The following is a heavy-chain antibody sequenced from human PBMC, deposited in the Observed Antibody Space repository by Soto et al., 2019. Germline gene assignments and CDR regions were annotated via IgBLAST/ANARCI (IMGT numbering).Heavy chain of an antibody. V-gene: IGHV3-11*06. Sequence: QLVESGGGLVKPGESLRVSCAASGFSFSDYYMSWIRQAPGKGLEWVSYISGRTNFTKYADSVKGRFTITRDNAKNSLFLQMDSLRVDDTAVYFCARRERRFNIPSYYDAFDIWGQGTMVTVSS. CDR2: ISGRTNFT. CDR3: ARRERRFNIPSYYDAFDI. CDR1: GFSFSDYY. D-gene: IGHD2-21*01. J-gene: IGHJ3*02.